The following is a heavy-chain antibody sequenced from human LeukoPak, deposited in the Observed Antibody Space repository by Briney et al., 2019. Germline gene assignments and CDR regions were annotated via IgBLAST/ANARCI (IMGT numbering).Heavy chain of an antibody. CDR3: ARDLGEWSHYFDY. CDR1: GYTFTGYY. J-gene: IGHJ4*02. CDR2: INPNSGGT. Sequence: GASVKVSCKASGYTFTGYYMHWVRQAPGQGLEWMGRINPNSGGTNYAQKFQGRVTMTRDTSISTAYMELSRLRSDDTAVYYCARDLGEWSHYFDYWGQGTLVTVSS. D-gene: IGHD3-16*01. V-gene: IGHV1-2*06.